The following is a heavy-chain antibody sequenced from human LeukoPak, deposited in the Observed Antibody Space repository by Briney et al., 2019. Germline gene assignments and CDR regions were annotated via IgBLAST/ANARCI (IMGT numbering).Heavy chain of an antibody. V-gene: IGHV3-74*01. Sequence: GGSLRLSCAASGFTFSSYWMHWVRQAPGKGLVWVSRINSDGSSTSYADSVKGRFTISRDNAKNTLYLQMNSLRAEDTAVYYCARGDYYGSGSSLWGFDPWGQGTLVTVSS. CDR2: INSDGSST. CDR1: GFTFSSYW. CDR3: ARGDYYGSGSSLWGFDP. J-gene: IGHJ5*02. D-gene: IGHD3-10*01.